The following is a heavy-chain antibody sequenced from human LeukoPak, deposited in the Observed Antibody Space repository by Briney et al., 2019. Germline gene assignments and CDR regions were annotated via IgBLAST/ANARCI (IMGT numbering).Heavy chain of an antibody. D-gene: IGHD3-16*02. CDR3: ARDSYDYVWGSYRYSYAFDI. Sequence: PSETLSLTCTVSGGSITSSYWSWIRQPPGKGLEWIGYIYYSGSTNYNPSLKSRVTISVDTSKNQFSLKLSSVTAADTAVYYCARDSYDYVWGSYRYSYAFDIWGQGTMVTVSS. V-gene: IGHV4-59*01. CDR1: GGSITSSY. J-gene: IGHJ3*02. CDR2: IYYSGST.